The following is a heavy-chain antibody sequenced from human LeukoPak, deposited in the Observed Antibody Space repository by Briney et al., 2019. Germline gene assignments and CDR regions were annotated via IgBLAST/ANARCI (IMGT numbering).Heavy chain of an antibody. D-gene: IGHD5-12*01. CDR1: GGSMSGYY. CDR3: ARRRVYSGSGEFDF. Sequence: SETLSLTCTVYGGSMSGYYWSWIRQPPGKGLEWIWYIHYSGTTNYNPSLKSRVTISLDTSRNQFSLKLRSVTTADTAVYYCARRRVYSGSGEFDFWGQGTLVTVSS. J-gene: IGHJ4*02. V-gene: IGHV4-59*01. CDR2: IHYSGTT.